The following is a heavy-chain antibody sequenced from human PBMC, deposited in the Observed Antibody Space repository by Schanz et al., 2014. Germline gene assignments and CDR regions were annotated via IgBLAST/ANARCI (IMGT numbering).Heavy chain of an antibody. D-gene: IGHD4-17*01. CDR1: GFTFSDHY. CDR3: ARDGDRFYHNYYMDV. Sequence: VQLVESGGGLVQPGGSLRLSCAASGFTFSDHYMDWVRQAPGKGLEWLSYIDGKSTTVYYADSVKGRFTVSRDNARNSLYLHMNALGAEDTAVYYCARDGDRFYHNYYMDVSGKGTTVTVSS. V-gene: IGHV3-11*04. J-gene: IGHJ6*03. CDR2: IDGKSTTV.